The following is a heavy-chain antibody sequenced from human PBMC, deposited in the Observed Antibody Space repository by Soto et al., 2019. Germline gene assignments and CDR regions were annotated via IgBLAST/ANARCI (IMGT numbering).Heavy chain of an antibody. V-gene: IGHV3-9*01. CDR1: GYTFDDYA. CDR2: ISWNSGSI. Sequence: EVQLVESGGGLVQPGRSLRLSCVASGYTFDDYAMHWVRQAPGKGLEWVSGISWNSGSIGYADSVKGRFTISRDNAKNSLYLQMNSLRAEDTALYYCVALAGTGSYYWGQGTLVTVSS. J-gene: IGHJ4*02. CDR3: VALAGTGSYY. D-gene: IGHD1-26*01.